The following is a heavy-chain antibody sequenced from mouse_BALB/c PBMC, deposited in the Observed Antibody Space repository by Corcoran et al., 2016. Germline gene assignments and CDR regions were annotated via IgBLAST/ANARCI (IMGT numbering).Heavy chain of an antibody. Sequence: QVQLQQSGAELMKPGASVKISCKATGYTFSSYWIEWVMQRPGHGLEWIGEILPGSASSNYNEKFKGKATFTADTSSNTAYMQLSSLTSEDSAVYYCARGDYYGSSYGSFAYWGQGTLVTVSA. J-gene: IGHJ3*01. V-gene: IGHV1-9*01. CDR3: ARGDYYGSSYGSFAY. CDR1: GYTFSSYW. D-gene: IGHD1-1*01. CDR2: ILPGSASS.